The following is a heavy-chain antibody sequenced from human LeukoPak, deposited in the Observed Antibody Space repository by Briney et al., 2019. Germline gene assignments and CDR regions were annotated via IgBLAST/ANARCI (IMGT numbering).Heavy chain of an antibody. CDR3: AKDLWYFDNTGYRYSFDY. CDR1: GFIFSSCG. CDR2: IRYDGTNK. Sequence: KSGGSLRLSCAASGFIFSSCGMHWVRQAPGKGLEWVAFIRYDGTNKYYADSVKGRFTISRDNSKNTLYLQMNSLRAEDTAVFYCAKDLWYFDNTGYRYSFDYWGQGTLVTVSS. V-gene: IGHV3-30*02. J-gene: IGHJ4*02. D-gene: IGHD3-22*01.